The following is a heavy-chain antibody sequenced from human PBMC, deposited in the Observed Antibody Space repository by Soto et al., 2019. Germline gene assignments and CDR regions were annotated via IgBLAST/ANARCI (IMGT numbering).Heavy chain of an antibody. Sequence: SETLSLTCAVYGGSFSGYYWSWIRQPPGKGLEWIGEINHSGSTNYNPSLKSRVTISVDTSKNQFSLKLSSVTAADTAVYYCARVDRINWFDPWGQGTLVTVSS. J-gene: IGHJ5*02. V-gene: IGHV4-34*01. CDR1: GGSFSGYY. CDR3: ARVDRINWFDP. CDR2: INHSGST.